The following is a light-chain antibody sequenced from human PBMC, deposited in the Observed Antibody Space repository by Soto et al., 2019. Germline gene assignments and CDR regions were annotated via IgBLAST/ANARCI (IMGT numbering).Light chain of an antibody. V-gene: IGKV1-5*01. Sequence: IQLTRSPSTLSASLGDRVSITCRASQSISRWLAWYQQKPGKAPKLLIYDASSLESGVPSRFSGSGSGTEFTLTISSLQSDDFATYYCQQYTTYWTFGQGTKVDIK. CDR2: DAS. CDR3: QQYTTYWT. CDR1: QSISRW. J-gene: IGKJ1*01.